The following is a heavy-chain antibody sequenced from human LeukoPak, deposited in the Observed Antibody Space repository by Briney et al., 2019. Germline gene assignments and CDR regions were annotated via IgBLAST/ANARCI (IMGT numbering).Heavy chain of an antibody. CDR3: AKEKGCSSTSCYTTGFDY. Sequence: GGSLRLSCAASGFTFSSYAMSWVLQAPGKGLEWVSAISGSGGSTYYADSVKGRFTISRDNSKNTLYLQMNSLRAKDTAVYYCAKEKGCSSTSCYTTGFDYWGQGTLVTVSS. J-gene: IGHJ4*02. CDR1: GFTFSSYA. D-gene: IGHD2-2*02. CDR2: ISGSGGST. V-gene: IGHV3-23*01.